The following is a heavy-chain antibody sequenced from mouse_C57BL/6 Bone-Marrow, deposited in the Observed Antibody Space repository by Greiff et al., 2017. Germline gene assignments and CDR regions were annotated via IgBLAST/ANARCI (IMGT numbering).Heavy chain of an antibody. J-gene: IGHJ4*01. V-gene: IGHV1-82*01. CDR2: IYPGDGDT. CDR1: GYAFSSSW. CDR3: ARSRKAMDY. Sequence: QVQLQQSGPELVKPGASVKISCKASGYAFSSSWMNWVQQRPGKGLEWIGRIYPGDGDTNYNGKFKGKATLTADKSSSTAYMQLSSLTSEDSAVYFCARSRKAMDYWGQGTSVTVSS.